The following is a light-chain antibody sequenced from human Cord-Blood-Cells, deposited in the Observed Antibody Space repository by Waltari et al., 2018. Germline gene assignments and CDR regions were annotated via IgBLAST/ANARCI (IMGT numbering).Light chain of an antibody. Sequence: QSALTQPASVSGSPGQSITISCTGTSSDVGSPNLVSWYQQHPGKAPKLMIYGGRKRPSGVSNRFSGSKSGNTASLTISGLQAEDEADYYCCSYAGFWVFGGGTKLTVL. CDR1: SSDVGSPNL. CDR3: CSYAGFWV. J-gene: IGLJ3*02. CDR2: GGR. V-gene: IGLV2-23*01.